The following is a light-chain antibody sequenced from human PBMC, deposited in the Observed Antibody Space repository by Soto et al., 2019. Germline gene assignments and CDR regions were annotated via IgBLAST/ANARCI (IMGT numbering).Light chain of an antibody. J-gene: IGKJ1*01. Sequence: IVLTKSHATLSLSPGERDKIYCMASQSVSSGDLAWYQQKPGQAPRFLIYGASSRATGIPDRFSGSGSGTDFTLTISRLEPEDFAGYYCQQYGSSPTPFGQVAKVDVK. CDR1: QSVSSGD. CDR2: GAS. V-gene: IGKV3-20*01. CDR3: QQYGSSPTP.